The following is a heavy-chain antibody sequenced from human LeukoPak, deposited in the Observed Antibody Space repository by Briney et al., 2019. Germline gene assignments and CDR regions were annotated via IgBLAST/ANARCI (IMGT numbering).Heavy chain of an antibody. CDR2: IKQDGSEK. CDR1: GFTFSSYW. Sequence: PGGPLRLSCAASGFTFSSYWMSWVRQAPGKGLEWVANIKQDGSEKYYVDSVKGRFTISRDNAKNSLYLQMNSLRAEDTAVYYCARGSPFEPAALPFDYWGQGTLVTVSS. D-gene: IGHD2-2*01. CDR3: ARGSPFEPAALPFDY. V-gene: IGHV3-7*01. J-gene: IGHJ4*02.